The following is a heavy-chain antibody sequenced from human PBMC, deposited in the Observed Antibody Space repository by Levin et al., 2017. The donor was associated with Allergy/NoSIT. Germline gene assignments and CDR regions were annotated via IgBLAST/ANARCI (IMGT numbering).Heavy chain of an antibody. J-gene: IGHJ5*02. V-gene: IGHV7-4-1*02. D-gene: IGHD3-9*01. Sequence: ASVKVSCKASGYTFTSYAMNWVRQAPGQGLEWMGWINTNTGNPTYAQGFTGRFVFSLDTSVSTAYLQISSLKAEDTAVYYCARDRYYDILTGYYSPFNWFDPWGQGTLVTVSS. CDR1: GYTFTSYA. CDR2: INTNTGNP. CDR3: ARDRYYDILTGYYSPFNWFDP.